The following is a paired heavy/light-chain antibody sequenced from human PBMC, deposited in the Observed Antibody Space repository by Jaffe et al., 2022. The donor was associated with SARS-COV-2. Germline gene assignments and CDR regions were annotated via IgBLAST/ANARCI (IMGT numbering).Heavy chain of an antibody. Sequence: QVQLVESGGGVVQPGRSLRLSCAASGFTFRSYGMHWVRQAPGKGLEWVAVISYDGSNKYYADSVKDRFTISRDNSRNTLHLQMNSLRAEDTAVYYCAKDQTPTVVTPRGFIDYWGQGTLVTVSS. J-gene: IGHJ4*02. V-gene: IGHV3-30*18. CDR1: GFTFRSYG. CDR3: AKDQTPTVVTPRGFIDY. CDR2: ISYDGSNK. D-gene: IGHD4-17*01.
Light chain of an antibody. CDR1: QSISSY. CDR2: AAS. V-gene: IGKV1-39*01. J-gene: IGKJ4*01. CDR3: QQSYSTLLT. Sequence: DIQMTQSPSSLSASVGDRVTITCRASQSISSYLNWYQQKPGKAPKLLIFAASSLQSGVPSRFSGSGSGTDFTLTISSLQPEDFATYYCQQSYSTLLTFGGGTKVEIK.